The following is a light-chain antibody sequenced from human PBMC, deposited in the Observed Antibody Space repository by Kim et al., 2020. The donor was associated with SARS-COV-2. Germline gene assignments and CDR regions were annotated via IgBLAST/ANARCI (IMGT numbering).Light chain of an antibody. CDR2: AAS. CDR1: QSISSH. Sequence: DIQMTQSPSSLSASVGDRVTITCRTSQSISSHLNWYHQKPGRAPKLLIFAASTLQGGVPSRFSGSGSETDFTLTISSLQPEDFAPYFCQQSYITPFTFGPGTTVDIK. V-gene: IGKV1-39*01. CDR3: QQSYITPFT. J-gene: IGKJ3*01.